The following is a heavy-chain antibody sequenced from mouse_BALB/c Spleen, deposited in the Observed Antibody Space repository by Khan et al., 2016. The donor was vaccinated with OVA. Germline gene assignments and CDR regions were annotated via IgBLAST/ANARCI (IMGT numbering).Heavy chain of an antibody. V-gene: IGHV5-6*01. Sequence: EVKLVESGGDLVKPGGSLKLSCAASGFIFSSYSMSWVRQTPDKRLEWVATISSGGDYTYYPDSVKGRFTISRDDAKNTLYLQMSSLKSEDTAIYYCASHLTGSFAYWGQGTLVTVSA. CDR3: ASHLTGSFAY. CDR1: GFIFSSYS. D-gene: IGHD4-1*01. J-gene: IGHJ3*01. CDR2: ISSGGDYT.